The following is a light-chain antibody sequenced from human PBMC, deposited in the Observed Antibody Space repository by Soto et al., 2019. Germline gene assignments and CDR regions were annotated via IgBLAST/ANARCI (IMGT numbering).Light chain of an antibody. Sequence: IVLSQSPGTLSLPPGERATLSCRASQSVSSRYLAWYQQKPGQAPRLLIYGASSRATGIPDRFSGSGSGTDFTLTISRLEPEDFAVYYCQQYGSSLTWTFGQGTKVDIK. CDR2: GAS. V-gene: IGKV3-20*01. J-gene: IGKJ1*01. CDR3: QQYGSSLTWT. CDR1: QSVSSRY.